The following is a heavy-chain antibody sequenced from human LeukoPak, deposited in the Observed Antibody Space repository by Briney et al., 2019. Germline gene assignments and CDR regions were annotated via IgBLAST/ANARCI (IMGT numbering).Heavy chain of an antibody. Sequence: PGGSLRLSCAASGFTFSSYAMHWVRQAPGKGLEWVAVISYDGSNKYYADSVKGRFTISRDNSKNTLYLQMNSLRAEDTAVYYCARALHSDYDSSGYYNYYYGMDVWGQGTTVTVSS. CDR3: ARALHSDYDSSGYYNYYYGMDV. CDR1: GFTFSSYA. J-gene: IGHJ6*02. CDR2: ISYDGSNK. D-gene: IGHD3-22*01. V-gene: IGHV3-30*04.